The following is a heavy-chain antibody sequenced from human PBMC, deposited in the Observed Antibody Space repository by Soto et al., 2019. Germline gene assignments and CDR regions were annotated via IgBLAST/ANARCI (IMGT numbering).Heavy chain of an antibody. V-gene: IGHV1-46*01. CDR2: IYPGGVNI. J-gene: IGHJ5*02. CDR3: VRDQSEHDLVWCCAP. Sequence: GGALRLSCAASGYSFTSHYMHWVRQAPGQGLEWMGTIYPGGVNIGYAQKFKGRVTMTKDTSTSTVYMELNSLTSEDTAVYYCVRDQSEHDLVWCCAPWGPGTLVTVSS. CDR1: GYSFTSHY. D-gene: IGHD2-8*01.